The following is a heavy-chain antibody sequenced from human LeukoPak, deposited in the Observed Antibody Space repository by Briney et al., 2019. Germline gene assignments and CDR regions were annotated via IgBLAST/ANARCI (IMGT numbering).Heavy chain of an antibody. J-gene: IGHJ5*02. Sequence: SETLSLTCAVYGGSFSSYYWSWIRQPPGKGLEWIGYIYYSGSTNYNPSLKSRVTISIDTSKSQFSLKVSSVTAADTAVYYCARHGTTGTNLNWFDPWGQGTLVTVSS. D-gene: IGHD1-1*01. V-gene: IGHV4-59*01. CDR2: IYYSGST. CDR3: ARHGTTGTNLNWFDP. CDR1: GGSFSSYY.